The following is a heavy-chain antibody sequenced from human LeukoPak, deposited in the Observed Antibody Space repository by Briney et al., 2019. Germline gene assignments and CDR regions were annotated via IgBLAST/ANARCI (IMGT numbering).Heavy chain of an antibody. CDR3: ARLRVGVAEVDY. V-gene: IGHV4-39*01. D-gene: IGHD2-15*01. J-gene: IGHJ4*02. CDR2: IYYSGST. Sequence: GSLRLSCAASGFTFSSYWMSWIRQPPGKGLEWIGSIYYSGSTYYNPSLKSRVTMSVDTSKNQFSLKLSSVTAADTAVYYCARLRVGVAEVDYWGQGTLVTVSS. CDR1: GFTFSSYW.